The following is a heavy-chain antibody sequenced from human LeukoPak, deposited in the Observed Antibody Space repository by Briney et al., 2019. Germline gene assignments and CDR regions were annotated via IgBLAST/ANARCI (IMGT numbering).Heavy chain of an antibody. D-gene: IGHD6-19*01. CDR2: ISGSGGST. J-gene: IGHJ1*01. V-gene: IGHV3-23*01. CDR1: GFTFSTYA. Sequence: GGSLRLSCAASGFTFSTYAMSWVRQAPGKGLEWVSGISGSGGSTYYGDSVKGRFTISRDNFKNTLYLQMNSLRVEDTAVYYCAKDSWLVPAKDCYFQYWGQGTLVTVSS. CDR3: AKDSWLVPAKDCYFQY.